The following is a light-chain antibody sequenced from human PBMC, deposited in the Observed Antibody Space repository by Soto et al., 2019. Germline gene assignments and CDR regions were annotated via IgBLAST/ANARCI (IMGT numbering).Light chain of an antibody. CDR1: SSNIGAGHD. V-gene: IGLV1-40*01. CDR2: ANN. Sequence: QLVLTQSPSVSGAPGQRVTISCTGTSSNIGAGHDVQWYQQLPGTAPKLLIYANNNRPSGVPDRFSGSRSATSASLAITGLQTEDEADYYCQSYDSSLHVVFGGGTKLTVL. CDR3: QSYDSSLHVV. J-gene: IGLJ2*01.